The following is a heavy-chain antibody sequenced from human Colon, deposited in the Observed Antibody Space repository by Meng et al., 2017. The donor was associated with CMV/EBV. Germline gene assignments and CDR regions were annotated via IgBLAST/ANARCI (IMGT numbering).Heavy chain of an antibody. CDR3: ARVKCGTTSCSQGLDP. V-gene: IGHV1-2*02. CDR2: INPDSGDT. Sequence: ASVKVSCKASGYTFSDSYIHWVRQAPGQGLQWMGWINPDSGDTNYEQKFRGRVTMTRDTSIDTVYMELSRLTSDDTAVYYCARVKCGTTSCSQGLDPWGQGTLVTVSS. J-gene: IGHJ5*02. CDR1: GYTFSDSY. D-gene: IGHD1-7*01.